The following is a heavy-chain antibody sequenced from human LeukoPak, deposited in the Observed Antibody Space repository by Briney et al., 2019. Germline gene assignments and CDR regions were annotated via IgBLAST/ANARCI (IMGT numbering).Heavy chain of an antibody. D-gene: IGHD6-19*01. V-gene: IGHV3-9*01. J-gene: IGHJ4*02. CDR2: ISWNSGSI. CDR1: GFTFDAYA. CDR3: AKDIGSSGWSSFDY. Sequence: GRSLRLSCAASGFTFDAYAMHWVRPAPGKGLGWVSGISWNSGSIGYADSVKGRFTISRDNAKNSLYLQMNSLRAEDTALYYCAKDIGSSGWSSFDYWGQGTLVTVSS.